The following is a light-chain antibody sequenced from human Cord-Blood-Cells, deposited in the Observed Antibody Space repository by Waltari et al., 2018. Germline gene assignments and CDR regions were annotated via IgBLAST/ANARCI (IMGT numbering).Light chain of an antibody. J-gene: IGLJ2*01. V-gene: IGLV2-14*01. CDR1: SSDCGGYNY. CDR2: YVS. Sequence: QSALTQPAYVSGSPGQSIPISCPGTSSDCGGYNYLSWYQQHPGKAPKLMIYYVSNRPSGVSNRFSGSKSGNTASLTISGLQAEDEADYYCSSYTSSSTVVFGGGTKLTVL. CDR3: SSYTSSSTVV.